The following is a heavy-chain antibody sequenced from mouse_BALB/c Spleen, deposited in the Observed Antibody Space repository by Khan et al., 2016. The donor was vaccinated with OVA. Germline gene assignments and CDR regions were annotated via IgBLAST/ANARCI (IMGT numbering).Heavy chain of an antibody. J-gene: IGHJ4*01. Sequence: EVQLQESGPGLVKPSQSLSLTCTVTGYSITSDYAWNWIRQFPGNKLEWMGSISYSGSTTYNPSLNSRTSITPDTSENPFFLQVKSVTTEDTATYYCASELGRYYAMDYWGQGTSVTVSS. CDR1: GYSITSDYA. CDR3: ASELGRYYAMDY. V-gene: IGHV3-2*02. D-gene: IGHD4-1*01. CDR2: ISYSGST.